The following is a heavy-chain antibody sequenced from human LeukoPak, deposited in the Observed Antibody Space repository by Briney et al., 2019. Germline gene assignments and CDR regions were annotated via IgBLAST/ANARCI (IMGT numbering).Heavy chain of an antibody. Sequence: SQTLSLTCAISGDSVSSNSAAWNWFRQSPSRGLEWLGRTYYGSKWYNDYAVSVKSRITINPDTSKNQFSLQLNSVTPEDTAVYYCTRFNSSSKLFDPWGQGTLVTVSS. V-gene: IGHV6-1*01. CDR2: TYYGSKWYN. D-gene: IGHD6-6*01. CDR1: GDSVSSNSAA. J-gene: IGHJ5*02. CDR3: TRFNSSSKLFDP.